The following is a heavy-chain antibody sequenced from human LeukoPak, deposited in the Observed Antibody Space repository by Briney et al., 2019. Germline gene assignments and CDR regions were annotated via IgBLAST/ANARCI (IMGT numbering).Heavy chain of an antibody. CDR2: IQWNGGIT. CDR1: GFTIDDCG. CDR3: ARASSGNAYDSFDI. Sequence: PGGSLRLSCGASGFTIDDCGMTWVRQAPGKGLEWVSAIQWNGGITGYADSVKGRFTISRDNAKSSLYLQMTSLRAEDTALYYCARASSGNAYDSFDIWGQGTMVTVSS. V-gene: IGHV3-20*04. J-gene: IGHJ3*02. D-gene: IGHD3-10*01.